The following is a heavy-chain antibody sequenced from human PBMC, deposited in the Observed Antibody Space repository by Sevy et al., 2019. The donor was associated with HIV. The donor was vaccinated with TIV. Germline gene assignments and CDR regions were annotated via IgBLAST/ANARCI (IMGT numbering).Heavy chain of an antibody. D-gene: IGHD2-15*01. CDR1: RFTFSDYY. Sequence: GGSLRLSCAAARFTFSDYYMTWLRQAPGKGLEWVSFISRRGDTTYYAESVKGRFTKSRDNATNSLFLEMNTLRTEDTAVYYWAAGTFGGSGYASYLGVWGKGTTVTVSS. J-gene: IGHJ6*04. V-gene: IGHV3-11*04. CDR2: ISRRGDTT. CDR3: AAGTFGGSGYASYLGV.